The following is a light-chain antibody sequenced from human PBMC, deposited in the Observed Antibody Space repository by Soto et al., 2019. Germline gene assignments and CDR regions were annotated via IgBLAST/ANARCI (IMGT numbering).Light chain of an antibody. Sequence: DIQMTQSPSTLSASVGDRVTITCRASQSISSWLAWYQQKPGKAPKLLIYDASSLESGVPSRFSGSGSGTVFTLTISSLQPDDFATYYCQQYNSYSEYTFGQGTKVDIK. J-gene: IGKJ2*01. V-gene: IGKV1-5*01. CDR2: DAS. CDR1: QSISSW. CDR3: QQYNSYSEYT.